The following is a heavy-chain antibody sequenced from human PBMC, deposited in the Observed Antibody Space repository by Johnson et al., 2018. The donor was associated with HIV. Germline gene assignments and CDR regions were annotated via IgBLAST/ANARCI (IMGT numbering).Heavy chain of an antibody. D-gene: IGHD3-22*01. V-gene: IGHV3-15*05. J-gene: IGHJ3*02. CDR3: ARVGWRSFYDSDGRDAFDM. CDR2: ITSKTDGGTA. CDR1: GFKLYEYD. Sequence: VQLVESGGDVVRPGGSLRISCVASGFKLYEYDVSWVRQAPGKGLEWVGRITSKTDGGTADHAAPVKGRSTISRDDSKRTLYLQMKSLKSEDTAVYYCARVGWRSFYDSDGRDAFDMWGHGTMVTVSS.